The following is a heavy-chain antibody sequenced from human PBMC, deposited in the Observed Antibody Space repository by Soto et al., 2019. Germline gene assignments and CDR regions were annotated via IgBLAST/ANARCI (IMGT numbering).Heavy chain of an antibody. J-gene: IGHJ6*02. V-gene: IGHV3-30*18. CDR3: AKGHNCKPPLYYYGMDV. CDR1: GFTFSSYG. Sequence: PGGSLRLSCAASGFTFSSYGMHWVRQAPGKGLEWVAVISYDGSNKYYADSVKGRFTISRDNSKNTLYLQMNSLRAEDTAVYYCAKGHNCKPPLYYYGMDVWGQXTTVTVSS. D-gene: IGHD1-1*01. CDR2: ISYDGSNK.